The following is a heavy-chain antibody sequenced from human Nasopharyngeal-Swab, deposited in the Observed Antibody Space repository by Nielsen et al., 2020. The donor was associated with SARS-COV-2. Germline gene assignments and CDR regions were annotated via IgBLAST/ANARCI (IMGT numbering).Heavy chain of an antibody. J-gene: IGHJ5*02. V-gene: IGHV1-69*01. CDR2: IIPIFGTA. CDR3: ARDGVGATTRWFDP. D-gene: IGHD1-26*01. Sequence: WVRQAPGQGLEWMGGIIPIFGTANYAQKFQGRVTITADESTSTAYMELSSLRSVDTAVYYCARDGVGATTRWFDPWGQGTLVTVSS.